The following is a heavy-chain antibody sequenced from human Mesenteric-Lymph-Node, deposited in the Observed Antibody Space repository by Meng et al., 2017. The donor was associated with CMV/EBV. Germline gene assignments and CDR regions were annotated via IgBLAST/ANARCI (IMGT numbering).Heavy chain of an antibody. D-gene: IGHD2-2*01. V-gene: IGHV3-23*01. J-gene: IGHJ4*02. CDR1: GFAFSSYA. CDR3: AKEYCTSTSCYRRRGDD. Sequence: GESLKISCAASGFAFSSYAMSWVRQAPGKGLEWVSTISGSGGNTYYADSVEGRFTISRDNSKNTLYLQMNSLRADDTAVYYCAKEYCTSTSCYRRRGDDWGKGDLVTVSS. CDR2: ISGSGGNT.